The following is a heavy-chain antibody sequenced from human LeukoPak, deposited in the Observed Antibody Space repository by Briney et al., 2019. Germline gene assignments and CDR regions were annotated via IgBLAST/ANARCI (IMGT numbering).Heavy chain of an antibody. CDR3: AKGGRDDYVWGSDRPHAGYYFDY. CDR2: ISGSGGST. CDR1: GFTFSSYA. D-gene: IGHD3-16*02. V-gene: IGHV3-23*01. J-gene: IGHJ4*02. Sequence: QAGGSLRLSCAASGFTFSSYAMSWVRQAPGKGLEWVSAISGSGGSTYYADSVKGRFTISRDNSKNTMYLQMNSLRAEDTAVYYCAKGGRDDYVWGSDRPHAGYYFDYWGQGTLVTVSS.